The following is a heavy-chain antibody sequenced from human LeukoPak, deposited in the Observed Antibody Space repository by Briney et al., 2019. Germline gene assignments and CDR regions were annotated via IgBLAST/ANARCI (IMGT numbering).Heavy chain of an antibody. V-gene: IGHV1-2*02. D-gene: IGHD3-10*01. CDR2: INPNTGDT. J-gene: IGHJ4*02. CDR1: GYTFTGYY. Sequence: ASVTVSCKSSGYTFTGYYMHWVRKTPGQGLEWMGWINPNTGDTNYGRKFQGRVTMTRDTSINTAYMELRSLRSDDTAVYYCARYRRVGNGEYPDYWGQGTLVTVSS. CDR3: ARYRRVGNGEYPDY.